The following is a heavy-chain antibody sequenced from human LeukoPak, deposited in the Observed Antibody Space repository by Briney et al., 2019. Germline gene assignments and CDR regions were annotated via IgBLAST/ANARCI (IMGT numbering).Heavy chain of an antibody. CDR3: AKGGYDYVEVGYFDY. D-gene: IGHD5-12*01. CDR2: IIGSVAST. Sequence: GGSLRLSCAASGFPSASYAMSWVRQTPGKGLEWVSHIIGSVASTYYADSVKGRFTISRDNTKNTLYPQMNSLRADDTAVYFCAKGGYDYVEVGYFDYWGQGTLVIVSS. V-gene: IGHV3-23*01. CDR1: GFPSASYA. J-gene: IGHJ4*02.